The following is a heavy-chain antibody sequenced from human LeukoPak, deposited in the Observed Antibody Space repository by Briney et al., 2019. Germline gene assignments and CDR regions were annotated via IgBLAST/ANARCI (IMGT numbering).Heavy chain of an antibody. Sequence: GGSLRLSCAASGFTFSNYWMHWVRQAPGKGLVWVSRINPDGGRISYADSVQGRFTISRDNAKNTLYLQMNSLRAEDTAVYYCARGILGNRRDGYNKPEDAFDIWGQGTMVTVSS. CDR1: GFTFSNYW. J-gene: IGHJ3*02. V-gene: IGHV3-74*01. CDR2: INPDGGRI. D-gene: IGHD5-24*01. CDR3: ARGILGNRRDGYNKPEDAFDI.